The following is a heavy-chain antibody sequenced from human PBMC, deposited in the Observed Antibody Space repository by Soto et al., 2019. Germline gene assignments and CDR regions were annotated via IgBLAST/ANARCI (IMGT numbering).Heavy chain of an antibody. Sequence: EASVKVSCKASGGTFSSYAISWVRQAPGQGLEWMGGIIPIFGTANYAQKFQGRVTITADESTSTAYMELSSLRSEDTAVYYCARGLGSRYCSGGSCPNPTEYYYYGMDVWGQGTTVTVSS. V-gene: IGHV1-69*13. CDR1: GGTFSSYA. D-gene: IGHD2-15*01. CDR2: IIPIFGTA. CDR3: ARGLGSRYCSGGSCPNPTEYYYYGMDV. J-gene: IGHJ6*02.